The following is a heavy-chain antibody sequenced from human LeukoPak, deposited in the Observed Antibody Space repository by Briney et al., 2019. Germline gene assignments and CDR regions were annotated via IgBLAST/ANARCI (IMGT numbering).Heavy chain of an antibody. CDR3: ARGQDFYDSRPYFDH. CDR2: IHYSGST. J-gene: IGHJ4*02. CDR1: GGSISSGAYY. V-gene: IGHV4-31*03. Sequence: TLSLTCTVSGGSISSGAYYWSWIRQHPGEGLEWIGNIHYSGSTYYNPSLKSRLTISVDTSKNQFSLKLSSVTAADTAVYHCARGQDFYDSRPYFDHWGLGTLVTPSS. D-gene: IGHD3-22*01.